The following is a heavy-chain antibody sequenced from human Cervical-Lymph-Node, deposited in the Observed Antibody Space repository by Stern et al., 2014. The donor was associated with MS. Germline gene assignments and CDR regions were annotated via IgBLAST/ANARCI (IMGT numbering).Heavy chain of an antibody. CDR3: ARLWSGNCGSPSCYGIYFHH. V-gene: IGHV3-7*01. CDR2: IRQDGGEK. Sequence: EVQLVESGGGLVQPGGSLRLSCAASGFIYGDNWMSWVRQAPGKRLEWVANIRQDGGEKHYADSVKGRFTISRDNAKKSLYLQMSSLRAEDTAVYYCARLWSGNCGSPSCYGIYFHHWGQGTLVTVSS. D-gene: IGHD2-2*03. CDR1: GFIYGDNW. J-gene: IGHJ1*01.